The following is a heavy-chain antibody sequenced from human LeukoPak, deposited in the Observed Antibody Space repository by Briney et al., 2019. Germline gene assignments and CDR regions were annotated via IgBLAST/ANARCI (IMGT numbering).Heavy chain of an antibody. CDR2: LYSGGGT. Sequence: GGSLRLSCAASGFTVSSNYMSWVRQAPGKGLECVSVLYSGGGTYYADSVKGRFTIYRDNSKNTLYLQMNSLRAEDTAVYYCAKDAPYSSGWGVFDYWGQGTLVTVSS. CDR3: AKDAPYSSGWGVFDY. J-gene: IGHJ4*02. CDR1: GFTVSSNY. V-gene: IGHV3-53*01. D-gene: IGHD6-19*01.